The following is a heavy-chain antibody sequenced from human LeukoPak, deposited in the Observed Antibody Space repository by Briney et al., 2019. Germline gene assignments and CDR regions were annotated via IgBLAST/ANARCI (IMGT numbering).Heavy chain of an antibody. CDR1: GFTFSSYA. D-gene: IGHD4-23*01. J-gene: IGHJ4*02. V-gene: IGHV3-23*01. Sequence: GGSLRLSCAASGFTFSSYAMSWVRQAPGKGLEWVSAISGRGGSTYYADSVKGRFTISRDNSRDTLNLQMNSLRVEDTAVYYCARELTREGVTRFDYWGQGTLVTVSS. CDR2: ISGRGGST. CDR3: ARELTREGVTRFDY.